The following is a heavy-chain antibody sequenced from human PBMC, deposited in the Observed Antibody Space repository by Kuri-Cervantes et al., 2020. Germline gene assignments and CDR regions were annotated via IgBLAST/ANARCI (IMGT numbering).Heavy chain of an antibody. J-gene: IGHJ4*02. Sequence: SETLSLTCTVSGGSISSSSYYWGWIRQPPGKGPEWIGRISASGNTNYNPSLKSRVTISVDTSKNQFSLKLSSVTAADTAVYYCARNARLMATGSLDYWGQGTLVTVSS. CDR3: ARNARLMATGSLDY. CDR2: ISASGNT. CDR1: GGSISSSSYY. D-gene: IGHD5-24*01. V-gene: IGHV4-39*07.